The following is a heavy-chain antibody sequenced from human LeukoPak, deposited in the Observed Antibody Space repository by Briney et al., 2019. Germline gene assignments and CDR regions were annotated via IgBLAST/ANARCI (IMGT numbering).Heavy chain of an antibody. J-gene: IGHJ3*02. V-gene: IGHV1-18*01. CDR1: GYTCTSYG. CDR2: ISAYNGNT. D-gene: IGHD2-21*02. CDR3: ARSTSPIAYCGGDCYSGAFDI. Sequence: ASVKVSCTASGYTCTSYGISWVRQAPGQGLEWMGWISAYNGNTNYAQKLQGRVTMTTDTSTSTAYMELRSLRSDDTAVYYCARSTSPIAYCGGDCYSGAFDIWGQGTMVTVSS.